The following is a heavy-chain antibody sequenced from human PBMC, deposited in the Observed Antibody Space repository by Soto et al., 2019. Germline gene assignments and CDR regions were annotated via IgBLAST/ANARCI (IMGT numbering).Heavy chain of an antibody. CDR3: ARDGREASGMDV. Sequence: SETLSLTCTVSGCSISSHYWSWVRQAPGKGLEWIVHIYYRGSTNYNPSLRSRSTISVDTSKNQFSLKLNSVTTADTAVYYCARDGREASGMDVWGQGTKVTVS. D-gene: IGHD1-26*01. J-gene: IGHJ6*02. V-gene: IGHV4-59*11. CDR2: IYYRGST. CDR1: GCSISSHY.